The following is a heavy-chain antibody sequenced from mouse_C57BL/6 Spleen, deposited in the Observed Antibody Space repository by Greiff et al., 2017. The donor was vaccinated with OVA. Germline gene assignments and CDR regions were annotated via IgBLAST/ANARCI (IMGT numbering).Heavy chain of an antibody. J-gene: IGHJ4*01. Sequence: QVQLQQSGAELARPGASVKLSCKASGYTFTSYGISWVKQRTGQGLEWIGEIYPRSGNTYYNEKFKGKATLTADKSSSTAYMELRSLTSEDSAVYFCAIITTVVATRAMDNWGQGTSVTVSS. D-gene: IGHD1-1*01. V-gene: IGHV1-81*01. CDR3: AIITTVVATRAMDN. CDR1: GYTFTSYG. CDR2: IYPRSGNT.